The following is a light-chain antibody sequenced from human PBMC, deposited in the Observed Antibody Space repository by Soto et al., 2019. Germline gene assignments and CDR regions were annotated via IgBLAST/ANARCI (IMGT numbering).Light chain of an antibody. V-gene: IGLV2-8*01. J-gene: IGLJ1*01. CDR1: SSDVGAYNF. Sequence: QSVLAQPPSASGSPGQSVTISCTGTSSDVGAYNFVSWYQQRPGKAPKLMIYEVSKRPSGVPDRFSGSKSGNTASLTVSGLQAEDEADYYCTSYAGSSYVFGTGTKVTVL. CDR2: EVS. CDR3: TSYAGSSYV.